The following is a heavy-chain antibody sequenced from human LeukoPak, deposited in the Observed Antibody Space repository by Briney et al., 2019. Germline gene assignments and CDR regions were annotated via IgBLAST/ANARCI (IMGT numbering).Heavy chain of an antibody. D-gene: IGHD3-10*01. CDR2: IKSKTDGGTT. J-gene: IGHJ4*02. Sequence: GGSLRLSCAASGFTFSNAWMSWVRQAPGKGLEWVGRIKSKTDGGTTDYAAPVKGRFTISRDDSKNTLYLQMNSLKTEDIAVYYCTTENMVRESFDYWGQGTLVTVSS. V-gene: IGHV3-15*01. CDR1: GFTFSNAW. CDR3: TTENMVRESFDY.